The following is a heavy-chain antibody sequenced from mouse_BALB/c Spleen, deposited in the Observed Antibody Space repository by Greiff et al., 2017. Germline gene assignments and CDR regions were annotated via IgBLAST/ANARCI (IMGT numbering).Heavy chain of an antibody. CDR1: GFSLTSYG. CDR2: IWAGGST. CDR3: ARGDYGSSYYFDY. J-gene: IGHJ2*01. D-gene: IGHD1-1*01. Sequence: VKLVESGPGLVAPSQSLSITCTVSGFSLTSYGVHWVRQPPGKGLEWLGVIWAGGSTNYNSALMSRLSISKDNSKSQVFLKMNSLQTDDTAMYYCARGDYGSSYYFDYWGQGTTLTVSS. V-gene: IGHV2-9*02.